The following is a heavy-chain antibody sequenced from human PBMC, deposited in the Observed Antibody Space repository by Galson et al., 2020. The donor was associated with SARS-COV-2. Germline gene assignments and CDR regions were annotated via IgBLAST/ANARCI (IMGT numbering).Heavy chain of an antibody. CDR3: ARFWSGYYSPGWYFDL. V-gene: IGHV3-48*01. CDR1: GFTFSSYS. CDR2: ISSSSSTK. J-gene: IGHJ2*01. D-gene: IGHD3-3*01. Sequence: GGSLRLSCAASGFTFSSYSMNWVRQAPGKGLEWVSYISSSSSTKYYADSVKGRFTISRDNAKNSLYMQMNSLRAEDRAVYYCARFWSGYYSPGWYFDLWGRGTLVSVSS.